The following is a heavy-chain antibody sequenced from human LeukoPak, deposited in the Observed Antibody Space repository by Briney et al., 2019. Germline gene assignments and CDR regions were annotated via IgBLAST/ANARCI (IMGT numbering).Heavy chain of an antibody. V-gene: IGHV3-49*04. J-gene: IGHJ4*02. CDR1: GFTFGDYA. D-gene: IGHD6-13*01. CDR2: IRSKAYGGTT. CDR3: TRVQPPNPPAFDY. Sequence: LAGESLRLSCTASGFTFGDYAMSWVRQAPGKGLEWVGFIRSKAYGGTTEYAASVKGRFTISRDDSKSIAYLQMNSLKTEDTAVYYCTRVQPPNPPAFDYWGQGTLVTVSS.